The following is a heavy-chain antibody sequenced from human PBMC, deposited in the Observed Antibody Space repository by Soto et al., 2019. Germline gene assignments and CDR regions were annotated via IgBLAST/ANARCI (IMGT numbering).Heavy chain of an antibody. CDR3: AASLPAYCSGGSCYGEGVRGYFDY. J-gene: IGHJ4*02. CDR1: GGSISSGGYS. D-gene: IGHD2-15*01. CDR2: IYHSGST. V-gene: IGHV4-30-2*01. Sequence: QLQLQESGSGLVKPSQTLSLTCAVSGGSISSGGYSWSWIRQPPGKGLEWIGYIYHSGSTYYNPSLKSRVTISVDRSKNQFSLKLSSVTAADTAVYYCAASLPAYCSGGSCYGEGVRGYFDYWGQGTLVTVSS.